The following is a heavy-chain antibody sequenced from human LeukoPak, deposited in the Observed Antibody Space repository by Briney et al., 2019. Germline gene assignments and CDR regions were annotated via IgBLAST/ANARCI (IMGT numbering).Heavy chain of an antibody. CDR1: GYTFTSYG. V-gene: IGHV1-18*01. CDR3: ASSSSWYSHFDY. Sequence: ASVKVSYKASGYTFTSYGISWVRQAPGQGLEWMGWISAYNGNTNYAQKLQGRVTMTTDTSTSTAYMELRSLRSDDTAVYYCASSSSWYSHFDYWGQGTLVTVSS. J-gene: IGHJ4*02. D-gene: IGHD6-13*01. CDR2: ISAYNGNT.